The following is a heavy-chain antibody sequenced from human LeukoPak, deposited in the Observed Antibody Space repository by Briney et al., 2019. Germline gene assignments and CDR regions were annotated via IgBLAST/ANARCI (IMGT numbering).Heavy chain of an antibody. Sequence: GGSLRLSCAASGFTFSSYAMHWVRQAPGKGLEWVSYISSSGSTIYYADSVKGRFTISRDNAKNSLYLQMNSLRAEDTAVYYCARVGDSPFQLSGDYWGQGTLVTVSS. CDR1: GFTFSSYA. D-gene: IGHD3-16*01. CDR3: ARVGDSPFQLSGDY. V-gene: IGHV3-48*04. J-gene: IGHJ4*02. CDR2: ISSSGSTI.